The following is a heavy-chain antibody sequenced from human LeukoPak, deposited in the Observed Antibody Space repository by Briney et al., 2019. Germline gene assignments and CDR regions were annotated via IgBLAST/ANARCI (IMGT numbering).Heavy chain of an antibody. CDR2: INAGNGNT. Sequence: ASVKVSCKASGYTFTSYGISWVRQAPGQRLEWMGWINAGNGNTKYSQKFQGRVTITRDTSASTAYMELSSLRSEDTAVYYCARVGSSGYYPFDYWGQGTLVTVSS. CDR3: ARVGSSGYYPFDY. J-gene: IGHJ4*02. D-gene: IGHD3-22*01. V-gene: IGHV1-3*01. CDR1: GYTFTSYG.